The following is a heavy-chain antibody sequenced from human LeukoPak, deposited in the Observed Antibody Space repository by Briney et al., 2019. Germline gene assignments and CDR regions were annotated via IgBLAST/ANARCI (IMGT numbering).Heavy chain of an antibody. J-gene: IGHJ4*02. V-gene: IGHV4-59*08. CDR1: GGSISSYY. Sequence: SETLSLTCTVSGGSISSYYWSWIRQPPGKGLEWIGYIYYSGSTNYNPSLKSRVTISVDTSKNQFSLKLSSVNAADTAVYYCARLQRLTLEFDYWGQGTLVTVSS. CDR3: ARLQRLTLEFDY. D-gene: IGHD1-1*01. CDR2: IYYSGST.